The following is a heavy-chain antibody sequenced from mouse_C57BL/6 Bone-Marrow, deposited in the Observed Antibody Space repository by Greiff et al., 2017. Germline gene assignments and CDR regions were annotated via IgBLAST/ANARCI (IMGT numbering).Heavy chain of an antibody. CDR2: IDPSDSYT. D-gene: IGHD2-2*01. CDR3: ARGGDGYDGLAY. Sequence: QVQLQQPGAELVKPGASVKLSCKASGYTFTSYWMQWVKQRPGQGLEWIGEIDPSDSYTNYNQKFKGKATLTVDTSSSTAYMKLSSLPSEDVAVYYWARGGDGYDGLAYWGQGTLVTVSA. V-gene: IGHV1-50*01. CDR1: GYTFTSYW. J-gene: IGHJ3*01.